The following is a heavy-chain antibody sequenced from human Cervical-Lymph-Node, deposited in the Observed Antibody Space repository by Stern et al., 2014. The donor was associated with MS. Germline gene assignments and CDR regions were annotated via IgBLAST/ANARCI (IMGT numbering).Heavy chain of an antibody. Sequence: QVQLVESGAEVKKPGASVKVSCKASGYTFTSYYMHWVRQAPGQGLEWVGIINPSGGSTSYAQKFQGRVTMTRDTSTSTVYMELSSLRSEDTAVYYCARGTTVVTPASYFDLWGRGTLVTVSS. CDR2: INPSGGST. D-gene: IGHD4-23*01. CDR3: ARGTTVVTPASYFDL. V-gene: IGHV1-46*03. CDR1: GYTFTSYY. J-gene: IGHJ2*01.